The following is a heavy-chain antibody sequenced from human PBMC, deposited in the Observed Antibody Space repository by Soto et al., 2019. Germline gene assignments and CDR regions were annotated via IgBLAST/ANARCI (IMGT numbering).Heavy chain of an antibody. CDR3: ARGRGSGSYLSWFDP. Sequence: SETLSLTCTVSDGSISTYYWSWIRQPPGKGLEWIGCIYYSGSTNYNPSLKSRITISVDTSENQFSLKLSSVTAADTAVYYCARGRGSGSYLSWFDPWGQGTLVTVSS. D-gene: IGHD1-26*01. V-gene: IGHV4-59*01. J-gene: IGHJ5*02. CDR1: DGSISTYY. CDR2: IYYSGST.